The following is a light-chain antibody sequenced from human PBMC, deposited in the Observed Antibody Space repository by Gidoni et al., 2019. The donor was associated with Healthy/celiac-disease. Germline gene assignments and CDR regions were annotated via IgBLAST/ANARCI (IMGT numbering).Light chain of an antibody. CDR3: QKYGSSPPYT. J-gene: IGKJ2*01. Sequence: EIVLTQSPGTLSLSPGERATLSCRASQSVSRSYLAWYQQQPGQAPRLLIYGASSRATGIPDRFSGSGSGTEFTLTISRLEAEDFAVYYCQKYGSSPPYTFGQGTKLEIK. V-gene: IGKV3-20*01. CDR2: GAS. CDR1: QSVSRSY.